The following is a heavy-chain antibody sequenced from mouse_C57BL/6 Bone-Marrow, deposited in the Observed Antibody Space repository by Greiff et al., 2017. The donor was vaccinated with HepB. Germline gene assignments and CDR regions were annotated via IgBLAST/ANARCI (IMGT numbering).Heavy chain of an antibody. CDR3: ARYHPYYYAMDY. V-gene: IGHV3-8*01. CDR2: ISYSGST. CDR1: GYSITSDY. Sequence: EVKLVESGPGLAKPSQTLSLTCSVTGYSITSDYWNWIRQFPGNKLEYMGYISYSGSTYYNPSLKSRISITRDTSKNQYYLQLNSVTTEDTATYYCARYHPYYYAMDYWGQGTSVTVSS. J-gene: IGHJ4*01.